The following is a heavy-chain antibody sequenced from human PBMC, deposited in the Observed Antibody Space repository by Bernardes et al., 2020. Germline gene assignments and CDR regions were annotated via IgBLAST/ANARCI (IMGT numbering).Heavy chain of an antibody. CDR3: ARQRGSDYGDYTERYNWCDP. CDR2: IYYSGST. J-gene: IGHJ5*02. V-gene: IGHV4-39*01. CDR1: GGSISSSSYY. D-gene: IGHD4-17*01. Sequence: SETLSLTCTVSGGSISSSSYYWGWIRQPPGKGLEWIGSIYYSGSTYYNPSLKSRVTISVDTSKNQFSLKLSSVTAADTAVYYCARQRGSDYGDYTERYNWCDPWGQGTLVTVSS.